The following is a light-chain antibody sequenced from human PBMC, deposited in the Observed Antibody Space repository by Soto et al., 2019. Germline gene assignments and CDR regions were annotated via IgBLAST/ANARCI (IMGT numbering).Light chain of an antibody. CDR3: SSYTTTARL. Sequence: QSALTQPASVSGSPGQSVTISCTGTSSDIGSNNYVSWFQQRPGKAPTLIIYEVSNRPSGVSNHVSGSKSGNPASLTISGLQPEDEAEYYCSSYTTTARLFGGGTKLTVL. V-gene: IGLV2-14*01. CDR2: EVS. CDR1: SSDIGSNNY. J-gene: IGLJ3*02.